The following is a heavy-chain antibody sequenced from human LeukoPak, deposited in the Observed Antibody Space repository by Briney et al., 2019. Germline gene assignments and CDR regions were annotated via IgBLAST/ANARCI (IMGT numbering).Heavy chain of an antibody. CDR1: GFTFNNYG. CDR3: ARRAGAYSHPYDY. D-gene: IGHD4/OR15-4a*01. J-gene: IGHJ4*02. V-gene: IGHV3-30*02. CDR2: IRYNGNNQ. Sequence: GGSLRLSCAASGFTFNNYGMHWVRQAPGKGLEWVAFIRYNGNNQYYSDSVKGRFTISRDNSKNTLYIQMNSLRAEDTAVYYCARRAGAYSHPYDYWGQGTLVTVSS.